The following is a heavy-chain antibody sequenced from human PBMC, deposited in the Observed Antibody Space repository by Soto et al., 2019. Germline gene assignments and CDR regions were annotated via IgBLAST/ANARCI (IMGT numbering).Heavy chain of an antibody. V-gene: IGHV1-18*01. D-gene: IGHD2-15*01. CDR1: GYIYIRYG. CDR3: ARDLDCSGGTCYSNWLDP. J-gene: IGHJ5*02. CDR2: VSPDNNKT. Sequence: QVQLVQSGAEVKKNGASVKVSCKASGYIYIRYGINWVRQAPGQGLEWMGWVSPDNNKTNYVQKFQGRVTMTTDTSTSTAYMELRSLRSDDTAVYYCARDLDCSGGTCYSNWLDPWGHGTLVTVSS.